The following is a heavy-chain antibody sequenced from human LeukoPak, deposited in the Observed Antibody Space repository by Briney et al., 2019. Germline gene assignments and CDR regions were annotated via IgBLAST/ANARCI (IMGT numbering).Heavy chain of an antibody. CDR2: ISYDGSNK. J-gene: IGHJ4*02. CDR3: ARVSDYGDFPFDY. D-gene: IGHD4-17*01. CDR1: GFTFSSYA. Sequence: QPGRSLRLSCAASGFTFSSYAMHWVRQAPGKGLEWVAVISYDGSNKYYADSVKGRFTISRDNSKNTLYLQMNSLRAEDTAVYYCARVSDYGDFPFDYWGQGTLVTVSS. V-gene: IGHV3-30-3*01.